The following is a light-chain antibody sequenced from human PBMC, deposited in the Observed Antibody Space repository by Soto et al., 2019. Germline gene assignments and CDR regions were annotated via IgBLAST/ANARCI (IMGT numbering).Light chain of an antibody. CDR3: QSYDTTYV. Sequence: QSVLTQPPSVSGAPGQRVTISCTGSSSNIGAGYDVHWYQQLPGTAPKLLIFGNSHRPSGVPDRFSGSKSGTSASLAITGLQAEDEADYYCQSYDTTYVFGTGTQLTVL. CDR2: GNS. V-gene: IGLV1-40*01. CDR1: SSNIGAGYD. J-gene: IGLJ1*01.